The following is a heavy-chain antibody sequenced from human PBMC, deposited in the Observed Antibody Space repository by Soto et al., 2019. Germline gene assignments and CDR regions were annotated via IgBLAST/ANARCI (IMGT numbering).Heavy chain of an antibody. CDR1: GYTFTGYY. D-gene: IGHD3-22*01. CDR2: INPNSGGT. CDR3: ARAYYYDSSGYVAEYFQH. V-gene: IGHV1-2*02. J-gene: IGHJ1*01. Sequence: ASVKVSCKASGYTFTGYYMHWVRQAPGQGLEWMGWINPNSGGTNYAQKFQGRVTMTRDTSISTAYMELSRLRSDDTAVYYCARAYYYDSSGYVAEYFQHWRQVTLVTVAS.